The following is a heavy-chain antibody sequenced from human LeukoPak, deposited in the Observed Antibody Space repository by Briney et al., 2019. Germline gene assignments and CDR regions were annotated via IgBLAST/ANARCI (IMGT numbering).Heavy chain of an antibody. Sequence: GRSLRLSCAASGFTLSNAWMTWVRQGPGKGLEWVGRIKSKTDGGTTDYAAPVKGRFTISRDDSKNTLYLQMNSLETEDTAVYYCSRATYDYRNYYDSSGYPRFLDHWGQGTLVTVSS. CDR2: IKSKTDGGTT. CDR1: GFTLSNAW. J-gene: IGHJ4*02. V-gene: IGHV3-15*01. CDR3: SRATYDYRNYYDSSGYPRFLDH. D-gene: IGHD3-22*01.